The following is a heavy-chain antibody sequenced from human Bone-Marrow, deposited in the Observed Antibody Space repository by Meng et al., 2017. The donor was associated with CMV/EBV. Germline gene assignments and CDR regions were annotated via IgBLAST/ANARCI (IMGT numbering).Heavy chain of an antibody. CDR3: ARRSSPTDWSSNHYYMNRYYFDL. CDR1: GYSFTSYW. J-gene: IGHJ4*02. Sequence: GGSLRLSCTGSGYSFTSYWIGWVRQMPGKGLEWMGIIYPGDSDTRYSPSFQGQVTIAANKSISTAYLQWRRLKASDTAVYYCARRSSPTDWSSNHYYMNRYYFDLWGQGTPVTVSS. CDR2: IYPGDSDT. D-gene: IGHD2-2*01. V-gene: IGHV5-51*01.